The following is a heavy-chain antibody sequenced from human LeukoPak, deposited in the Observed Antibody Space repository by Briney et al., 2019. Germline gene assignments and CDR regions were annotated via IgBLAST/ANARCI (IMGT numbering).Heavy chain of an antibody. V-gene: IGHV1-18*01. CDR3: AREMAGGGSYSGMHDAFDI. Sequence: ASVKVSCKASGYTFTSYGISWVRQAPGQGLERMGWISAYNGNTNYAQKPQGRVTMTTDTSTSTAYMELRSLRSDDTAVYYCAREMAGGGSYSGMHDAFDIWGQGTMVTVSS. CDR2: ISAYNGNT. D-gene: IGHD1-26*01. J-gene: IGHJ3*02. CDR1: GYTFTSYG.